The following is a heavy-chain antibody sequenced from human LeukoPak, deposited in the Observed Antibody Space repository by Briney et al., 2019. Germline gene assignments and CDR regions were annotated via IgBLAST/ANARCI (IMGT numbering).Heavy chain of an antibody. J-gene: IGHJ6*03. CDR1: GFTFSSYS. CDR2: ISSSSSTI. D-gene: IGHD2/OR15-2a*01. Sequence: GGSLRLSCAASGFTFSSYSMNWVRQAPGKGLEGVSYISSSSSTIFYADSVKGRFTISRDNAKNSLYLQMNSLRAEDTAVYYSARDGNTSPPSYYYYYYMDVWGKGTTVTVSS. V-gene: IGHV3-48*04. CDR3: ARDGNTSPPSYYYYYYMDV.